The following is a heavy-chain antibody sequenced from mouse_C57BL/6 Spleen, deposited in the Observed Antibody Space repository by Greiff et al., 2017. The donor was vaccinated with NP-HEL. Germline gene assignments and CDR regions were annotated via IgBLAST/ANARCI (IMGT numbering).Heavy chain of an antibody. CDR3: ARKAAYYSNYEGGFDY. Sequence: QVQLQQPGAELVRPGSSVKLSCKASGYTFTSYWMDWVKQRPGQGLEWIGNIYPSDSETHYNQKFKDKATLTVDKSSSTAYMQLSSLTSEDSAVYYCARKAAYYSNYEGGFDYWGQGTTLTVSS. CDR2: IYPSDSET. D-gene: IGHD2-5*01. V-gene: IGHV1-61*01. CDR1: GYTFTSYW. J-gene: IGHJ2*01.